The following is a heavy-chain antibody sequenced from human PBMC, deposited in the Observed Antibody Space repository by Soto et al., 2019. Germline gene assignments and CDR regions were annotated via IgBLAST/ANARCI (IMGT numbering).Heavy chain of an antibody. Sequence: PVGSLRLSCAASGFTFSSYAMSWVRQAPGKGLEWVSAISGSGGSTYYADSVKGRFTISRDNSKNTLYLQMNSLRAEDTAVYYCAKGRGGSYSGYFDYWGQGTLVTAPQ. V-gene: IGHV3-23*01. D-gene: IGHD1-26*01. CDR1: GFTFSSYA. CDR2: ISGSGGST. CDR3: AKGRGGSYSGYFDY. J-gene: IGHJ4*02.